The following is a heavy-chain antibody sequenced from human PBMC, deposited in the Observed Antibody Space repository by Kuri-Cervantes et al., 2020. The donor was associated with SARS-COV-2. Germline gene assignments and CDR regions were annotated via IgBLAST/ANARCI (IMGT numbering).Heavy chain of an antibody. CDR2: ISYDGDNE. D-gene: IGHD4-17*01. CDR1: GFTFSSYA. V-gene: IGHV3-30*01. J-gene: IGHJ6*02. Sequence: GESLKISCAGSGFTFSSYAMHWVRQAPGKGLEWVALISYDGDNEYYADSVQGRFTISRDNSKNTLYLQMNSLRAEDTAVYYCARDGDYGDPIYYYYGMDVWGQGTTVTVSS. CDR3: ARDGDYGDPIYYYYGMDV.